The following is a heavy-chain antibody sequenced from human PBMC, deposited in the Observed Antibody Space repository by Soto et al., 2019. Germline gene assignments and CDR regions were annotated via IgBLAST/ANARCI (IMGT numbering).Heavy chain of an antibody. CDR3: ARVLVGPYYYGPPLDY. V-gene: IGHV4-34*01. CDR2: IDHTGST. D-gene: IGHD3-10*01. Sequence: QVQLQQWGAGLLKPSETLSLTCAVYGGSFSGYYWSWIRQPPGKGLEWIGEIDHTGSTNYNPSLKSLVAIPVDTAKNHVSLNLSSVPAADTSVYYGARVLVGPYYYGPPLDYLGQGTLVTGSS. CDR1: GGSFSGYY. J-gene: IGHJ4*02.